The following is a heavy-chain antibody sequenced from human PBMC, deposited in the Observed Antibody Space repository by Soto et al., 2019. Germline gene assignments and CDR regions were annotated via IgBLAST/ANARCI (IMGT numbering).Heavy chain of an antibody. Sequence: SETLSLTCTVSGGSISIGDYYWIWIRQPPGKGLEWIGYIYYSGSTYYNPSLKSRVTISVDTSKNQFSLKLSSVTAADTAVYYCARYRAVAGTTFDYWGQGTLVTVSS. D-gene: IGHD6-19*01. CDR1: GGSISIGDYY. CDR2: IYYSGST. CDR3: ARYRAVAGTTFDY. V-gene: IGHV4-30-4*01. J-gene: IGHJ4*02.